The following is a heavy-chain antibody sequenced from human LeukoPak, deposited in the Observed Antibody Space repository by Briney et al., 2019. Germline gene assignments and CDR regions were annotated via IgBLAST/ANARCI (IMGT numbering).Heavy chain of an antibody. Sequence: PSETLSLTCAVSGGSISSSSYYWGWNRQPPGKGLEWIGSIYYSGSTYYNPSLKSRVTISVDTSKNQFSLKLSSVTAADTAVYYCARWGGTHALDYWGQGTLVTVSS. V-gene: IGHV4-39*01. D-gene: IGHD3-16*01. CDR2: IYYSGST. CDR3: ARWGGTHALDY. J-gene: IGHJ4*02. CDR1: GGSISSSSYY.